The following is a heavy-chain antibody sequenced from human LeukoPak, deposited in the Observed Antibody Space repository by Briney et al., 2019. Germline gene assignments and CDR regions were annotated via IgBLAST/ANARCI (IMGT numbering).Heavy chain of an antibody. V-gene: IGHV3-11*01. D-gene: IGHD3-9*01. J-gene: IGHJ4*02. CDR2: ISSSGSTI. Sequence: PGGSLRLSCAASGFTFSDYYMSWIRQAPGKGVEWVSYISSSGSTIYYADSVKGRFTISRDNAKNSLYLQMNSLRAEDTAVYYCARQNYDILTGPFDYWGQGTLVTVSS. CDR3: ARQNYDILTGPFDY. CDR1: GFTFSDYY.